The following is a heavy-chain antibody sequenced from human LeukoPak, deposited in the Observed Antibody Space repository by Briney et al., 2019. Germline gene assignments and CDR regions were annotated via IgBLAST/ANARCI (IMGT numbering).Heavy chain of an antibody. CDR2: ISGSDGST. CDR1: GFTFSNDA. J-gene: IGHJ4*02. CDR3: AKGRGYCTGGRCYSDY. D-gene: IGHD2-8*02. V-gene: IGHV3-23*01. Sequence: GGSLRLSCTASGFTFSNDAMSWVRQAPGKGLEWVSTISGSDGSTYYADSVKGRFTISRDNSKNTLYLQMNSLRVEDTAIYYCAKGRGYCTGGRCYSDYWGQGTLVTVSS.